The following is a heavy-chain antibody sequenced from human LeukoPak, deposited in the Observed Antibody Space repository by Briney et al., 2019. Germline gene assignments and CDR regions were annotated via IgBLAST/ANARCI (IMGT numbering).Heavy chain of an antibody. V-gene: IGHV4-39*01. Sequence: KPSETLSLTCTVSGGSISSSSYYWGWIRQPPGKGLEWIGSIYYSGSTYYNPSLKSRVTISVDTSKNQFSLKLSSVTAADTAVYYCARHRLTAVTTPFDPWGQGTLVTVSS. CDR1: GGSISSSSYY. D-gene: IGHD4-11*01. CDR3: ARHRLTAVTTPFDP. CDR2: IYYSGST. J-gene: IGHJ5*02.